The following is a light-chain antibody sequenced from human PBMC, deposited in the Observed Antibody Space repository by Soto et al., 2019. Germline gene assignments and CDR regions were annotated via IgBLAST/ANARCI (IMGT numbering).Light chain of an antibody. Sequence: DVPLTQSPSSLCASVGDGGSIXWRASQNVIRYLNWYQQKPGKAPKVVIYAASTLQSGVPSRSSGGGSGTDFTLTISSLQPEDFATYYCQQSYNIPRTFGQGTRLE. CDR2: AAS. CDR3: QQSYNIPRT. J-gene: IGKJ5*01. V-gene: IGKV1-39*01. CDR1: QNVIRY.